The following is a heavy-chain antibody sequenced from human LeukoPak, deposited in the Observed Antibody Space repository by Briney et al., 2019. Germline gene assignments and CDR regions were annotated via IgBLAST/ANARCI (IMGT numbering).Heavy chain of an antibody. Sequence: ASVNVACKASGYTFNAYYLHWVRQAPGQGLEWMGWINPNSGDTKYAQTFQGRVTMTGDTSISTAYMELSRLRFDDTAVYYCAILRLSTGLWWFFDLWGRGTLVTVSS. V-gene: IGHV1-2*02. CDR3: AILRLSTGLWWFFDL. J-gene: IGHJ2*01. CDR1: GYTFNAYY. D-gene: IGHD2-8*02. CDR2: INPNSGDT.